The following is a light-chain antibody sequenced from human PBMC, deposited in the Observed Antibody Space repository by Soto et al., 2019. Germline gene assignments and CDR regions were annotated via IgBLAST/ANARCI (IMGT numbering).Light chain of an antibody. Sequence: EIVLTQSPGTLSLSPGERATLSCRASQSVSSSYLAWYQQKPGQAPRLLIYGASSRATGIPDRFSCSGSGTDFTLTISRLETEDCAVYYCQQYGSSSFTFGPGTKVNIK. CDR2: GAS. CDR3: QQYGSSSFT. J-gene: IGKJ3*01. V-gene: IGKV3-20*01. CDR1: QSVSSSY.